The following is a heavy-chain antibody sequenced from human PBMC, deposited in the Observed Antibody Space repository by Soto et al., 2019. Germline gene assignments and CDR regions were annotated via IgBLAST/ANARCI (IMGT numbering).Heavy chain of an antibody. J-gene: IGHJ4*02. V-gene: IGHV1-18*01. D-gene: IGHD3-22*01. CDR1: GYTFTSYG. CDR2: ISAYNGNT. CDR3: AREARDYYDSSGPDY. Sequence: ASVKVSCKASGYTFTSYGISWVRQAPGQGLEWMGWISAYNGNTNYAQKLQGRVTMTTDTSTSTAYMELRSLRSDDTAVYYCAREARDYYDSSGPDYWGQGTLVTVSS.